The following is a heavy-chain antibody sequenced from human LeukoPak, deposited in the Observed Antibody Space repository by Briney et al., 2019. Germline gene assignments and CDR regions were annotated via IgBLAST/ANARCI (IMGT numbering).Heavy chain of an antibody. V-gene: IGHV3-23*01. J-gene: IGHJ5*02. CDR3: VPYGSAGFDP. CDR1: GFTFSSYA. CDR2: ISGSGGRT. Sequence: GGSLRLSCAASGFTFSSYAMSWVRQAPGKGLEWVSAISGSGGRTYYADSVKGRFTISRDNSKNTLYLQMNSLRAEDTAVYSCVPYGSAGFDPWGQGTLVTVSS. D-gene: IGHD3-10*01.